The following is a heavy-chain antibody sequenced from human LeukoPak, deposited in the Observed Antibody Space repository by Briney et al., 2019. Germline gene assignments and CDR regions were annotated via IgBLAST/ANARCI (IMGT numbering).Heavy chain of an antibody. CDR2: ISGSGDNT. J-gene: IGHJ4*02. Sequence: GGSLRLSCAASGFTFSCHRMSWVRQAPGKGLEWVSTISGSGDNTYYADSVKGRFTISRDNSKNTLYLQMNSLRPEDTAVYYCAKDSRRNSGSYIFDYWGQGTLVTVSS. D-gene: IGHD1-26*01. CDR3: AKDSRRNSGSYIFDY. V-gene: IGHV3-23*01. CDR1: GFTFSCHR.